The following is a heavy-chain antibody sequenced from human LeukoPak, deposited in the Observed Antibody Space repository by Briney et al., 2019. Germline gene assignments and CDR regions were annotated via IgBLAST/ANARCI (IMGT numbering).Heavy chain of an antibody. V-gene: IGHV1-24*01. D-gene: IGHD5-18*01. CDR3: ATVRRAVDTAMVWHNWFDP. Sequence: ASVKVSCKVSGYTLTELSMYWVRQAPGKGLEWMGGFDPEDGGTIYAQKFQGRVTMTEDTSTDTAYMELSSLRSEDTAVYYCATVRRAVDTAMVWHNWFDPWGQGTLVTVSS. CDR2: FDPEDGGT. J-gene: IGHJ5*02. CDR1: GYTLTELS.